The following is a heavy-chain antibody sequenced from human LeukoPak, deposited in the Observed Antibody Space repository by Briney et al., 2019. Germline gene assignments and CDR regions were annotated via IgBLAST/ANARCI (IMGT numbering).Heavy chain of an antibody. V-gene: IGHV5-51*01. CDR2: IYPGDSDT. D-gene: IGHD5-12*01. J-gene: IGHJ4*02. CDR3: ARLGYSGYDPAQFDY. CDR1: GTSFGSHW. Sequence: GESLKISCKGSGTSFGSHWIAWVRQMPGKGLEWMGIIYPGDSDTRYSPSFQGQVTISADKSISTAYLQWSSLKASDTAMYYCARLGYSGYDPAQFDYWGQGTLVTVSS.